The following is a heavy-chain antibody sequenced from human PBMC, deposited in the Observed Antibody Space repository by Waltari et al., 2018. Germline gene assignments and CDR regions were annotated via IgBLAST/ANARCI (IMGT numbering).Heavy chain of an antibody. CDR2: INLSGST. V-gene: IGHV4-34*01. Sequence: QVQLHQWGAGLLKPSETLSLTCAVYGGSFSGYYCSWIRQPLGTGLEWIGEINLSGSTNYNPSLKSRVTISLDTSKSQFSLKLSSVTAADTAVYYCARGDIAARLQDWGQGTLVTVSS. D-gene: IGHD6-6*01. J-gene: IGHJ1*01. CDR3: ARGDIAARLQD. CDR1: GGSFSGYY.